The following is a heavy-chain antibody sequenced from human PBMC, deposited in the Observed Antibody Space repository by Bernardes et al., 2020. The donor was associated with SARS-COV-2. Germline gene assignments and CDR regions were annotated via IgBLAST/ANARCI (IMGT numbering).Heavy chain of an antibody. D-gene: IGHD6-13*01. Sequence: GGSLRLSCAASGFTFSIYAMSWVRQAPGKGLEWVSAISGRGGSTCYADSVRGRFTISRDNSKNTLYMQMNSLRAEDTAVYYCAKVIAAAGKGGVFDYYYGMEVGGQGTTVTVS. CDR1: GFTFSIYA. J-gene: IGHJ6*02. CDR3: AKVIAAAGKGGVFDYYYGMEV. CDR2: ISGRGGST. V-gene: IGHV3-23*01.